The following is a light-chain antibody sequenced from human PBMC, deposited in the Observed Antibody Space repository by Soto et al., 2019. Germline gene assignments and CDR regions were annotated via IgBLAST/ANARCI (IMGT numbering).Light chain of an antibody. CDR2: AAS. J-gene: IGKJ4*01. CDR3: QVYNSAPPLT. Sequence: DIQMTQSPSSLSASLGDRVTITCRASQDISNYLAWYQQKPGKVPKLLIYAASTLQSGVPSRFSGSGSGTDFTLTISSLQPEDAATYYGQVYNSAPPLTFGGGTKVGIK. CDR1: QDISNY. V-gene: IGKV1-27*01.